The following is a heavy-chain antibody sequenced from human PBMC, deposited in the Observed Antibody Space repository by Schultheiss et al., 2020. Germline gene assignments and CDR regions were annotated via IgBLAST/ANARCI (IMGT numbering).Heavy chain of an antibody. CDR3: AHSSRDDYGSGSYGY. CDR1: GFSLSTSGMC. V-gene: IGHV2-70*12. CDR2: IDWDDDK. Sequence: SGPTLVKPTQTLTLTCTFSGFSLSTSGMCVSWIRQPPGKALEWLARIDWDDDKYYSTSLKTRLTISKDTSKNQVVLTMTNMDPVDTATYYCAHSSRDDYGSGSYGYWGQGTLVTVSS. D-gene: IGHD3-10*01. J-gene: IGHJ4*02.